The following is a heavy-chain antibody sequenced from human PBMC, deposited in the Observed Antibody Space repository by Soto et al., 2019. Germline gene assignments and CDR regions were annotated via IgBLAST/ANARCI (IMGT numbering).Heavy chain of an antibody. Sequence: PGGSLRLSCAASGFTFSSYGMHWVRQAPGKGLEWVAVISYDGSNKYYADSVKGRFTISRDNSKNTLYLQMNSLRAEDTAVYYCAKDTGDFWSGYFSYWGQGTLVTVSS. CDR1: GFTFSSYG. V-gene: IGHV3-30*18. D-gene: IGHD3-3*01. J-gene: IGHJ4*02. CDR2: ISYDGSNK. CDR3: AKDTGDFWSGYFSY.